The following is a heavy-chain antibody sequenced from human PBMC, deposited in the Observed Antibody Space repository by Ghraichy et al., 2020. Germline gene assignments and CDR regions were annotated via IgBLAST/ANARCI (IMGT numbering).Heavy chain of an antibody. V-gene: IGHV1-46*01. CDR3: ARVIAAAGILRYGLDV. J-gene: IGHJ6*02. D-gene: IGHD6-13*01. CDR2: INPSGGST. CDR1: GYTFTSYY. Sequence: ASVKVSCKASGYTFTSYYMHWVRQAPGQGLEWMGIINPSGGSTSYAQKFQGRVTMTRDTSTSTVYMELSSLRSEDTAVYYCARVIAAAGILRYGLDVWGQGNTV.